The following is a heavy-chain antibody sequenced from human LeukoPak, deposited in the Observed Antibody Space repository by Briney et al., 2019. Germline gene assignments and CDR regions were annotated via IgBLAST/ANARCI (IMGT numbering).Heavy chain of an antibody. Sequence: PGGSLKLSCAVSGFTFSASAMHWVRQASGKGLEWVGRIRSKANNYAISYDVSVNGRFTISRDDSKNTAYLQMNSLRTEDTAVYYCTRRYHHDTSGNYWDDYWGQGTLVTVSS. V-gene: IGHV3-73*01. D-gene: IGHD3-22*01. CDR1: GFTFSASA. CDR3: TRRYHHDTSGNYWDDY. CDR2: IRSKANNYAI. J-gene: IGHJ4*02.